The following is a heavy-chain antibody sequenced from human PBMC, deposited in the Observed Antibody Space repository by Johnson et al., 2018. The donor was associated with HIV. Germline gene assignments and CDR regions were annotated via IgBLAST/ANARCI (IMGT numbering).Heavy chain of an antibody. CDR1: GFTFSSYG. J-gene: IGHJ3*02. CDR2: ISYDGSNK. V-gene: IGHV3-30*18. Sequence: HVQLVESGGGVVQPGRSLRLSCAASGFTFSSYGMHWVRQAPGKGLEWVAVISYDGSNKYYADSVKGRFTISRDNSKNTLYLQMNSLRAEDTAVYYCAKVHSSSSNGFDIWGQGTMVTVSS. CDR3: AKVHSSSSNGFDI. D-gene: IGHD6-6*01.